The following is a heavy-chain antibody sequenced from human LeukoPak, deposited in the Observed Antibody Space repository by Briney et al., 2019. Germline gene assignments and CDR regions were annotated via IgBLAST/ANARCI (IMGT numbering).Heavy chain of an antibody. Sequence: GGSLRLSCAASGFTVSSSYMRWVRQAPGKGLEWVSLIYSGGSTYYAASVKGRFTISGDNSKNTLYLQMNSLRPEDTAVYYCAKGYNHAYEYWGQGTLVTVSS. CDR1: GFTVSSSY. J-gene: IGHJ4*02. D-gene: IGHD5-18*01. V-gene: IGHV3-53*01. CDR3: AKGYNHAYEY. CDR2: IYSGGST.